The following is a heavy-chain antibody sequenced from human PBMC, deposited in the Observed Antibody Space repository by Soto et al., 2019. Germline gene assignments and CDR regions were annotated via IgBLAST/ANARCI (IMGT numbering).Heavy chain of an antibody. CDR2: INTYNGNT. CDR1: GYTFTRYG. J-gene: IGHJ6*02. V-gene: IGHV1-18*01. CDR3: AMVDVYVTPSPQDV. D-gene: IGHD3-16*01. Sequence: QVQRVQSGAEVKNPGASVKVSCKASGYTFTRYGIGWARQAPGQGLEWMGWINTYNGNTNYAQNVQGRVTLTTDTSTSTAYMELRSLRSNDTAIYCAMVDVYVTPSPQDVWGQGTTVIVSS.